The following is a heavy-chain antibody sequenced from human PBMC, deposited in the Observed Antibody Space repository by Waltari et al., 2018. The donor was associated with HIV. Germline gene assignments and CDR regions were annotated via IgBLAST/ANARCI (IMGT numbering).Heavy chain of an antibody. CDR2: INPSDGST. J-gene: IGHJ6*02. D-gene: IGHD3-10*01. CDR3: TGDQKSFYKGMEV. CDR1: GSTFTTYY. Sequence: QVQLVQSGAEVKKPGASVKASSNNHIPSGSTFTTYYIHWMRQAPGQGLEWVGLINPSDGSTTYAQKFQGRVTMTRDTSTSTVYMEVSSLRSEDTAVYYCTGDQKSFYKGMEVWGQGTTVTV. V-gene: IGHV1-46*01.